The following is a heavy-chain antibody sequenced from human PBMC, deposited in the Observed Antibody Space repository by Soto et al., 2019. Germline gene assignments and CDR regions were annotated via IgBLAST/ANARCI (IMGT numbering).Heavy chain of an antibody. CDR1: GDSITSNSYF. Sequence: PSETLSLTCTVSGDSITSNSYFWAWIRQPPGKGLEWIGSIYYSGTTYYNPSLKSRVTISVDRSKNQFSLKLSSVTAEDTAVYYCAKYYDILTGYSQLDYWGQGTLVTVSS. V-gene: IGHV4-39*01. D-gene: IGHD3-9*01. CDR2: IYYSGTT. CDR3: AKYYDILTGYSQLDY. J-gene: IGHJ4*02.